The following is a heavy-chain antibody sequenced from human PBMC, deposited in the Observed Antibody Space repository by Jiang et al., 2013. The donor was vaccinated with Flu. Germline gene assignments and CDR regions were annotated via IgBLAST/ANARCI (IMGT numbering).Heavy chain of an antibody. D-gene: IGHD4-17*01. J-gene: IGHJ6*02. CDR3: ARDPGDGMDV. V-gene: IGHV4-39*07. CDR1: GGSISSSSYY. CDR2: IYYSGST. Sequence: KPSETLSLTCTVSGGSISSSSYYWGWIRQPPGKGLEWIGSIYYSGSTYYNPSLKSRVTISVDTSKNQFSLKLSSVTAADTAVYYCARDPGDGMDVWGQGTTVTVSS.